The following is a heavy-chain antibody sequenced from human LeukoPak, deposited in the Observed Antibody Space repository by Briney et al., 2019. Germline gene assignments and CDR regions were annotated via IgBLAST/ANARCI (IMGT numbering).Heavy chain of an antibody. CDR2: IGTAGDT. J-gene: IGHJ4*02. Sequence: PGGSLRLSCAASGFTFSSYDMHWVRQATGKGLEWVSAIGTAGDTYYPGSVKGRFTISRDNAKYSLYLQMNSLRAEDTAVYYCARIGYCSSTSCPRNFDFWGQGTLVTVSS. CDR1: GFTFSSYD. V-gene: IGHV3-13*01. CDR3: ARIGYCSSTSCPRNFDF. D-gene: IGHD2-2*01.